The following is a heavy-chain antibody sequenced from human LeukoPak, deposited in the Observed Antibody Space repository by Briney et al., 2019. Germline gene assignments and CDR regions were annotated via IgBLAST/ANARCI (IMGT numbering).Heavy chain of an antibody. CDR1: GHSFTSFW. Sequence: GESLKISCKGSGHSFTSFWISWVRQMLGKGLEWMGKIDPSDSDTNYSPSFQGHVTISVDKSISTAYLQWISLKASDTAMYYCARHFVGATPDFDYWGQGTLVTVSS. CDR2: IDPSDSDT. V-gene: IGHV5-10-1*01. D-gene: IGHD1-26*01. CDR3: ARHFVGATPDFDY. J-gene: IGHJ4*02.